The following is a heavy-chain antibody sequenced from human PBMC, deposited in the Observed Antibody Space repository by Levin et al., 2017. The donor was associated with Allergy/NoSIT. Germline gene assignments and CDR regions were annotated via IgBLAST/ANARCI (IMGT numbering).Heavy chain of an antibody. Sequence: GGSLRLSCAASGFTFSDHYMDWVRQAPGKGLEWVGRTRNKANSYTTEYAASVKGRFTISRDDSKNSLYLQMNSLKTEDTAVYYCARRKTIFGVVIPNWYFDLWGRGTLVTVSS. CDR1: GFTFSDHY. D-gene: IGHD3-3*01. CDR3: ARRKTIFGVVIPNWYFDL. CDR2: TRNKANSYTT. J-gene: IGHJ2*01. V-gene: IGHV3-72*01.